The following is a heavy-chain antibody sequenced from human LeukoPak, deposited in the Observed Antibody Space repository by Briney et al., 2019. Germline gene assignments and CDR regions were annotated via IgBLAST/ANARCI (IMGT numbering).Heavy chain of an antibody. CDR1: GGSFSGYY. V-gene: IGHV4-34*01. Sequence: SETLSLTCAVYGGSFSGYYWSWIRQPPGKGLEWIGEINHSGSTNYNPSLKSRVTISVDTSKNQFSLKLSSVTAADTAVYYCAAGSVVPAAAGYWGQGTLVTVSS. D-gene: IGHD2-2*01. CDR3: AAGSVVPAAAGY. CDR2: INHSGST. J-gene: IGHJ4*02.